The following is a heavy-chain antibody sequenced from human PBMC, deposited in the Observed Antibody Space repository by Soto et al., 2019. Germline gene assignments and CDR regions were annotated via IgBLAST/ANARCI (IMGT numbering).Heavy chain of an antibody. J-gene: IGHJ4*02. V-gene: IGHV3-33*08. CDR3: ASGVYCTNGLCFDY. CDR1: GFTFSSYG. D-gene: IGHD2-8*01. Sequence: GGSLRLSCAASGFTFSSYGMHWVRQAPGKGLEWVAGIWYDGSNKYYADSVKGRFTISRDNSKNTLYLKMNSLRAEDTAGCYCASGVYCTNGLCFDYWGQGTLVTVSS. CDR2: IWYDGSNK.